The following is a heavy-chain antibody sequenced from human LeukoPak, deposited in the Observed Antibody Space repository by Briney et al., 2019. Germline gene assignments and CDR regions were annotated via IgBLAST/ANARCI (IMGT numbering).Heavy chain of an antibody. CDR3: ARESRVGSSWPYYFDY. CDR2: INSDGSST. CDR1: GFTFTSYW. D-gene: IGHD6-13*01. V-gene: IGHV3-74*01. J-gene: IGHJ4*02. Sequence: GGSLRLSCAASGFTFTSYWMHWVRQAPGKGLVWVSRINSDGSSTSYADSVKGRFTISRDNAKSTLYLQMNSLRAEDTAVYYCARESRVGSSWPYYFDYWGQGTLVTVSS.